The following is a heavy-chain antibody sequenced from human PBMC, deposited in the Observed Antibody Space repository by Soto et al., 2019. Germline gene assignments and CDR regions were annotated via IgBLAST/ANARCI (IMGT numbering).Heavy chain of an antibody. Sequence: EASVKVSCKASGYTFTSYGISWVRQAPGQGLEWMGWISAYNGNTNYAQKLQGRVTMTTDTSTSTAYMELRSLRSDDTAVYYCASAARIKYDSSGYRRGMDVWGQGTTVTVSS. CDR2: ISAYNGNT. CDR1: GYTFTSYG. V-gene: IGHV1-18*01. J-gene: IGHJ6*02. D-gene: IGHD3-22*01. CDR3: ASAARIKYDSSGYRRGMDV.